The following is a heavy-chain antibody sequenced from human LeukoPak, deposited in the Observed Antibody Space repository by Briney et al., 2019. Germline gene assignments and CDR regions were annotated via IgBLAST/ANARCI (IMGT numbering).Heavy chain of an antibody. CDR1: GASICIYY. CDR3: ASGPYPAAGTDHQFDY. V-gene: IGHV4-59*01. Sequence: PSETLSLTCTVSGASICIYYWSGMRQPPGKGLEWIGYIFYSGSTLYNPTLQSRVTISVDTSKNQFSLKLTSVTAADTAVYYCASGPYPAAGTDHQFDYWGQGTLVTVSS. J-gene: IGHJ4*02. CDR2: IFYSGST. D-gene: IGHD6-13*01.